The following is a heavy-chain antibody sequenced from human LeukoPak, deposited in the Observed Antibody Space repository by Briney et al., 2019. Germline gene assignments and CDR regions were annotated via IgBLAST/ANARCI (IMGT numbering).Heavy chain of an antibody. V-gene: IGHV1-46*01. CDR1: GYTFTSYY. CDR2: INPSGGGT. Sequence: ASVKVSCKASGYTFTSYYMHWVRQAPGQGLEWMGIINPSGGGTGYAQKFQGRVTMTRDTSTSTVYMELSSLRSEDTAVYYCARQSRSRQYFDYWGQGTLVTVSS. CDR3: ARQSRSRQYFDY. J-gene: IGHJ4*02.